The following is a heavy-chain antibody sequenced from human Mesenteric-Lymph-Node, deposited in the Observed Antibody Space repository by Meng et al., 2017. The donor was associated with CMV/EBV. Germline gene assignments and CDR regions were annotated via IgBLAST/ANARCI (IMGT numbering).Heavy chain of an antibody. J-gene: IGHJ6*02. D-gene: IGHD3-16*01. CDR1: GFSFSSYW. CDR2: IKQDGSEK. CDR3: SRGNYGMDV. V-gene: IGHV3-7*01. Sequence: GGSLRLSCAASGFSFSSYWMSWVRQVPGKGLEWVANIKQDGSEKYYVDSVKGRFTISRDNAKNSLFLQMNSLRAEDTAVYYCSRGNYGMDVWGQGTTVTVSS.